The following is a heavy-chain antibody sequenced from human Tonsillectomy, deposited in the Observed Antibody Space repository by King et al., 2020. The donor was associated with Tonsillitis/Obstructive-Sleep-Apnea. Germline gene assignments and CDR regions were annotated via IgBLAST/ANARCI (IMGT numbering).Heavy chain of an antibody. CDR1: GFRFRDYA. CDR2: IRSKPYGGTI. Sequence: VQLVESGGGLVQPGRSLKLSCTASGFRFRDYAMSWVRQAPGKGLEWVSFIRSKPYGGTIEYAASVKGRFTISRDDSKSIAYLQMNSLKTEDTAVYYCTRERMIAPYGMDVWGQGTTVTVS. V-gene: IGHV3-49*04. D-gene: IGHD3-22*01. J-gene: IGHJ6*02. CDR3: TRERMIAPYGMDV.